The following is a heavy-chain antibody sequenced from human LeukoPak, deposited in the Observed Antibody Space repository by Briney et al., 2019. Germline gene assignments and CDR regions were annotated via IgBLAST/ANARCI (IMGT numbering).Heavy chain of an antibody. V-gene: IGHV1-2*02. Sequence: ASVKVSCKASGYSFADYYIHWVRQAPGQGLEWMGWIKPNSGGTRSAQKFQGRVTMTSDTSISTAYMELSSLRYDDTAVYYCATNILVRDIINWFDPWGQGTLVTVSS. CDR2: IKPNSGGT. CDR1: GYSFADYY. CDR3: ATNILVRDIINWFDP. J-gene: IGHJ5*02. D-gene: IGHD3-10*01.